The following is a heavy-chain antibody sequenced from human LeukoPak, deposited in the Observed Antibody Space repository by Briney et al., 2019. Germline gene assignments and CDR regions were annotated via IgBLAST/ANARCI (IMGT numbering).Heavy chain of an antibody. CDR1: GGTLSTHG. CDR2: IIPIVNKA. Sequence: SVTVSCKASGGTLSTHGISWVRQAPGQGLEWMGTIIPIVNKAKYAQRFQGRVTITADKSTNTLYMELRSLRPEDTAVYYCARLSCGDYYDSSGSCAGEGSMDVWGQGTTVTVSS. V-gene: IGHV1-69*04. CDR3: ARLSCGDYYDSSGSCAGEGSMDV. D-gene: IGHD3-22*01. J-gene: IGHJ6*02.